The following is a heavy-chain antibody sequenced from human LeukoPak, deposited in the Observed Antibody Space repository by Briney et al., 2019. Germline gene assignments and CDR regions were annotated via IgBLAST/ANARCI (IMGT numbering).Heavy chain of an antibody. CDR1: GFTFSSYA. Sequence: PGGSLRLSCAASGFTFSSYAMSRVRQAPGKGLEWVSAISGSGGSTYYADSVKGRFTISRDNSKNTLYLQMNSLRAEDTAVYYCAKRPCGGDCYHYFDYWGQGTLVTVSP. D-gene: IGHD2-21*02. V-gene: IGHV3-23*01. J-gene: IGHJ4*02. CDR2: ISGSGGST. CDR3: AKRPCGGDCYHYFDY.